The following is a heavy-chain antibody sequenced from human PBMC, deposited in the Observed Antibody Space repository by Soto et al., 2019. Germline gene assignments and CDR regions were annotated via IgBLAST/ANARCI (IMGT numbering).Heavy chain of an antibody. CDR3: ARGDDIDNHDRSADY. J-gene: IGHJ4*02. V-gene: IGHV3-30-3*01. CDR1: GFTFSNYA. CDR2: ISYDGNSD. D-gene: IGHD3-22*01. Sequence: QVQLVEAGGGVAQPGRSLRLSCAASGFTFSNYAFHWVRQAPGKGLGGVALISYDGNSDYYAGSVKGRFNISSDNSEDRVSLQMNSMRAGDAAVYFCARGDDIDNHDRSADYWGQGTLVTVSS.